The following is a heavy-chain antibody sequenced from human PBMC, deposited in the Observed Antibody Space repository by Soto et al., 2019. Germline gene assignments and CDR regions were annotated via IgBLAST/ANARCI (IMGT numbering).Heavy chain of an antibody. CDR2: IIPIFGTA. V-gene: IGHV1-69*01. CDR3: ARDCSGGSCYPYYYYGMDV. J-gene: IGHJ6*02. CDR1: GGTFSSYA. D-gene: IGHD2-15*01. Sequence: QVQLVQSGAEVKKPGSSVKVSCKASGGTFSSYAISWVRQAPGQGLEWMGGIIPIFGTANYAQKFQVRVTITADESTSTAYMELSSLRSEDTAVYYCARDCSGGSCYPYYYYGMDVWGQGTTVTVSS.